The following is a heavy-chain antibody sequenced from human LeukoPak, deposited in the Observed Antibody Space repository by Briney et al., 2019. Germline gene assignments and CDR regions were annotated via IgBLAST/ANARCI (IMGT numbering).Heavy chain of an antibody. CDR2: INTNTGNP. CDR3: ARALAVAAFDAFDI. V-gene: IGHV7-4-1*02. J-gene: IGHJ3*02. CDR1: GYTFTSYA. Sequence: ASVKVSCKASGYTFTSYAMNWVRQAPGQGLEWMGWINTNTGNPTYAQGFTGRFVFSLDTSVGTAYLQISSLKAEDTAVYYCARALAVAAFDAFDIWGQGTMVTVSS. D-gene: IGHD6-19*01.